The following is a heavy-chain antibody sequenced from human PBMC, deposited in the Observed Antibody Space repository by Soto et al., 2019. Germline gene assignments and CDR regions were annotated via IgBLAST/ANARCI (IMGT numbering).Heavy chain of an antibody. V-gene: IGHV3-23*01. J-gene: IGHJ4*02. Sequence: SLRLDCAAAGFTFSLYAMSLVRQAPGKGLEWVSAISGSGGSTYYADSVKGRFTISRDNSKNTLYLQMNSLRADDTAVYYCAKATRGGAATLIRDYWGQGTLVTVSS. D-gene: IGHD6-13*01. CDR3: AKATRGGAATLIRDY. CDR2: ISGSGGST. CDR1: GFTFSLYA.